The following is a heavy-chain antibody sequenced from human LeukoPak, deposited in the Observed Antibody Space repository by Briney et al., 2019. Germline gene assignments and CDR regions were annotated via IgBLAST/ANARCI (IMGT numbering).Heavy chain of an antibody. CDR2: IYSGGST. V-gene: IGHV3-53*05. Sequence: GGSLRLSCAASGFTVSSNYISWVRQAPGKGLEWVSVIYSGGSTYYADSVKGRFTISRDNAKNSLYLQMNSLRAEDTALYYCAINGGGDSGYGNFDYWGQGTLVTVSS. J-gene: IGHJ4*02. CDR1: GFTVSSNY. CDR3: AINGGGDSGYGNFDY. D-gene: IGHD5-12*01.